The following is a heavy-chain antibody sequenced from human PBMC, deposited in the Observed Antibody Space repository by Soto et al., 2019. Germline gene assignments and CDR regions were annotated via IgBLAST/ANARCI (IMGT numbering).Heavy chain of an antibody. CDR1: GGSFSGHF. Sequence: PSETLSLTCAVYGGSFSGHFWSWIRQPPGKGLEWIGEINHSGSTNFNPSLKSRVTISVDTSKNQFSLKVNSLTAADTAVYYCARGISMIVEAQRDAPDKYYFDSWGRGTVVTVSS. J-gene: IGHJ4*02. V-gene: IGHV4-34*01. D-gene: IGHD3-22*01. CDR2: INHSGST. CDR3: ARGISMIVEAQRDAPDKYYFDS.